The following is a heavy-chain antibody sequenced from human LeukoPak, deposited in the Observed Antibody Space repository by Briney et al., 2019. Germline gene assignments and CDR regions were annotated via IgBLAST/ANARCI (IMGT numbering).Heavy chain of an antibody. J-gene: IGHJ6*02. Sequence: SVTVSCKASGGTFSIYVISWVRQAPGQGLEWMGGIIPIFGTANYAQKFQGRVTITADESTSTAYMELSSLRSEDTAVYYCARAEYATLYGMDVWGQGTTVTVSS. CDR3: ARAEYATLYGMDV. D-gene: IGHD2-8*01. V-gene: IGHV1-69*13. CDR1: GGTFSIYV. CDR2: IIPIFGTA.